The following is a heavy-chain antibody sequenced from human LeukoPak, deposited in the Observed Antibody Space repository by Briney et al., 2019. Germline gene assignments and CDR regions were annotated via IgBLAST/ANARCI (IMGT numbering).Heavy chain of an antibody. CDR2: IIPILGIA. CDR3: ARGGPRAVYPFDY. CDR1: GGTFSSYA. D-gene: IGHD3-16*01. V-gene: IGHV1-69*04. Sequence: GSSVKVSCKASGGTFSSYAISWVRQAPGQGLEWMGRIIPILGIANYAQKFQGRVTITADKSTSTAYMELSRLRSDDTAVYYCARGGPRAVYPFDYWGQGTLVTVSS. J-gene: IGHJ4*02.